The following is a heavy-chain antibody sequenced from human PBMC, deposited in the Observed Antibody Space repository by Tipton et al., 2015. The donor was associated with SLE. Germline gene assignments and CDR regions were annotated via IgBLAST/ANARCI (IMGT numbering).Heavy chain of an antibody. Sequence: TLSLTCTVSGGSISFDYWSWIRQSAGRGLEWIGRIYSSGDRDYNPSLRSRVTMSIDASQNRVPLRLKSVSAADTAVYYCAKDRQAAGGDFFDYWGQG. V-gene: IGHV4-4*07. CDR1: GGSISFDY. CDR3: AKDRQAAGGDFFDY. D-gene: IGHD6-13*01. J-gene: IGHJ4*02. CDR2: IYSSGDR.